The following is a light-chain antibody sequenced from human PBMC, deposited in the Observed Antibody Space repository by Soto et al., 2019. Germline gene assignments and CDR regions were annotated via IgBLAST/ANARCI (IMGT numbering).Light chain of an antibody. CDR1: QDITNY. Sequence: DIRMTQSPSSLSASVGDRVTITCQASQDITNYLNWWQQKPGKAPKLLIYDASNLETGVPSRFSGSGSGTDFTVTISSLQPDDIATYYCQQYDNLPLTFGGGTKVDIK. CDR2: DAS. V-gene: IGKV1-33*01. CDR3: QQYDNLPLT. J-gene: IGKJ4*01.